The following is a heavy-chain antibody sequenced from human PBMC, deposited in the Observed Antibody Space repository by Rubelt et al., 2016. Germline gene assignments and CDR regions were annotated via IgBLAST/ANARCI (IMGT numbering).Heavy chain of an antibody. CDR2: ISHSGGT. CDR3: ARDLGRSGYASCSDY. D-gene: IGHD5-12*01. Sequence: QVQLQESGPGLVKPSETLSLTCTVSGGSISSYYWGWIRQPPGKGLEWIGTISHSGGTFYSPSLKSRVTISADTSKNQFSLRLSWGIASDSAVDYCARDLGRSGYASCSDYWGRGTLVTVSS. CDR1: GGSISSYY. V-gene: IGHV4-38-2*02. J-gene: IGHJ4*02.